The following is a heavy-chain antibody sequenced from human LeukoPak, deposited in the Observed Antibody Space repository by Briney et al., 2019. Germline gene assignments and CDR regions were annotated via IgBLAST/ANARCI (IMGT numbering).Heavy chain of an antibody. CDR1: GGSISSYY. J-gene: IGHJ6*03. CDR2: IYYSGST. Sequence: SETLSLTCTVSGGSISSYYWSWIRQPPGKGLEWIGYIYYSGSTNYNPSLKSRVTISVDTSKNQFSLKLSSVTAADTAVYYCARGTRQRATHYYYYMDVWGKGTTVTISS. D-gene: IGHD6-25*01. V-gene: IGHV4-59*01. CDR3: ARGTRQRATHYYYYMDV.